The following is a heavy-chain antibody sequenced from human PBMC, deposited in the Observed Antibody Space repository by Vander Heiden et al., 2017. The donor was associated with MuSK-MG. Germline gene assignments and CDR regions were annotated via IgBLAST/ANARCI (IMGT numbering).Heavy chain of an antibody. V-gene: IGHV1-18*01. J-gene: IGHJ5*02. CDR1: GYTFTRYG. Sequence: QVQLVQSGAEVKKPGASVKVSCKASGYTFTRYGISWVRQAPGQGLEWMGWISAYNGNTNYAQKLQGRVTMTTDTATSTAYMELRSLRSDDTAVYYCAREKYYEFWSGYLGRSWFDPWGQGTLVTVSS. CDR3: AREKYYEFWSGYLGRSWFDP. D-gene: IGHD3-3*01. CDR2: ISAYNGNT.